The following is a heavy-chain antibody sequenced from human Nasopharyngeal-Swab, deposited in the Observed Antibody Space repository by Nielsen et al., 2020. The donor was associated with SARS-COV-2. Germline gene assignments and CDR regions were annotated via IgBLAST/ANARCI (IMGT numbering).Heavy chain of an antibody. J-gene: IGHJ3*02. Sequence: ASVKVSCKASGYTFTSYTMHWVRQAPGQRLEWMGWINAGNGNTKYSQKFQGRVTITRDTSASTAYMELSSLRSEDTAVYYCARSSSPAAFDIWGQGTMVTVSS. V-gene: IGHV1-3*01. CDR3: ARSSSPAAFDI. CDR2: INAGNGNT. CDR1: GYTFTSYT.